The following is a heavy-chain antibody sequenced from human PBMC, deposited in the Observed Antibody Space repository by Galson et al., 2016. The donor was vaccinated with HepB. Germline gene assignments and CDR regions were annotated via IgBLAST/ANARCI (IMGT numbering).Heavy chain of an antibody. Sequence: SVKVSCKASGYTFNTYNMHWVRQAPGQGLEWMGIIKPSGGNTTDAQKFQDRITMTRDTSTSTVYMELISLRSEDTAVYYCARELDHSFYFDYWGQGTLLTVSS. CDR2: IKPSGGNT. CDR1: GYTFNTYN. D-gene: IGHD1-14*01. CDR3: ARELDHSFYFDY. J-gene: IGHJ4*02. V-gene: IGHV1-46*02.